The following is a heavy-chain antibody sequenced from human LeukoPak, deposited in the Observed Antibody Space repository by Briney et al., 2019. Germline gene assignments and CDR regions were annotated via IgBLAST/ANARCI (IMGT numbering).Heavy chain of an antibody. CDR1: GGSISSYY. V-gene: IGHV4-59*12. Sequence: PSETLSLTCTVSGGSISSYYWSWIRQPPGKGLEWIGYIYYSGSTNYNPSLKSRVTISVDTSKNQFSLKLSSVTAAGTAVYYCARDSGSYYGYWGQGTLVTVSS. J-gene: IGHJ4*02. D-gene: IGHD1-26*01. CDR3: ARDSGSYYGY. CDR2: IYYSGST.